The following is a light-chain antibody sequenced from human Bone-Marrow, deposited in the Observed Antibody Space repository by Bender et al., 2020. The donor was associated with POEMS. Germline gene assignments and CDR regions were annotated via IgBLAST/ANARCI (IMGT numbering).Light chain of an antibody. CDR2: DVN. J-gene: IGLJ2*01. CDR3: SSYTTTDNVV. Sequence: QSALTQPASVSGSPGQSITVSCTGSYSDIGGSNYVSWYQQYPGKAPKVLIFDVNDRPSGVSNRFSGSKSGNTASLTISGLQAEDEADYYCSSYTTTDNVVFGGGTRVTVL. CDR1: YSDIGGSNY. V-gene: IGLV2-14*03.